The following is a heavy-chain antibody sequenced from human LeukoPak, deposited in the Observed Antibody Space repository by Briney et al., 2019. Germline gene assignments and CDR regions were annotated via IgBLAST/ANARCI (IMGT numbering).Heavy chain of an antibody. CDR3: ARDPYGSGSFDY. D-gene: IGHD3-10*01. CDR2: IRSSGGII. Sequence: GGSLRLSCAASGFTFGGYEMNWVRQAPGKGLEWVSYIRSSGGIIYYADSVKGRFTISRDNAKKSLYLQMNSLRAGDTAVYYCARDPYGSGSFDYWGQGTLVTVSS. CDR1: GFTFGGYE. J-gene: IGHJ4*02. V-gene: IGHV3-48*03.